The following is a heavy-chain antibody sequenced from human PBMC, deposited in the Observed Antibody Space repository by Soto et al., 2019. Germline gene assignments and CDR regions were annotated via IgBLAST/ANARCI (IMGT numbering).Heavy chain of an antibody. V-gene: IGHV1-69*01. Sequence: QVQLVQSGADVTKPGSSVKVSCKASRGTFSSYAISWVRQSPGQVLDWMGVIIPIFGTANYAQKFQGRVKLTADEFTSTAYMDLGSLRAEDTAMYYCARVHLRTYEYDDGMDVWGQGTTVTVSS. J-gene: IGHJ6*02. CDR2: IIPIFGTA. CDR1: RGTFSSYA. CDR3: ARVHLRTYEYDDGMDV.